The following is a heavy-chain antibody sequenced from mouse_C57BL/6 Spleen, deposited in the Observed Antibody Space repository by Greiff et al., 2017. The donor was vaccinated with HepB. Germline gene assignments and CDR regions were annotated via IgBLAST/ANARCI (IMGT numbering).Heavy chain of an antibody. J-gene: IGHJ3*01. Sequence: VQLVEPGAELVRPGTSVKMSCKASGYTFTNYWIGWAKQRPGHGLEWIGEIYPCGGYTNYNQKFKGKATLTADNSSSTSYMQFSSLTAEDSAIYYCSKAKDGNDGFAYWGQGTIVTVSS. CDR1: GYTFTNYW. V-gene: IGHV1-63*01. CDR3: SKAKDGNDGFAY. CDR2: IYPCGGYT. D-gene: IGHD2-2*01.